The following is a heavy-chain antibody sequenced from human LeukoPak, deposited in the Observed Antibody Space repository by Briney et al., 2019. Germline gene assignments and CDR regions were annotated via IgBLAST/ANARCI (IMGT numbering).Heavy chain of an antibody. CDR2: INHSGST. D-gene: IGHD2-8*01. V-gene: IGHV4-34*01. J-gene: IGHJ5*02. CDR3: ARGRRVMVYAIAAGFDP. Sequence: PSETLSLTCAVYGGSFSGYYWSWIRQPPGKGLEGIGEINHSGSTNYNPTLKSRVTISVDTSKNQFSLKLSSVTAADTAVYYCARGRRVMVYAIAAGFDPWGQGTLVTVSS. CDR1: GGSFSGYY.